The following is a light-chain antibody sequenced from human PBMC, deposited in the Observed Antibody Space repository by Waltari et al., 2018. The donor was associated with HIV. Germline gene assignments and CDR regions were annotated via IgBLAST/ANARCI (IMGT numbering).Light chain of an antibody. V-gene: IGLV2-14*01. CDR1: SSDIGYYAY. CDR2: AVT. Sequence: QSALTQPASVSGSPGQSIVLPCTGSSSDIGYYAYVSWYQQSPGHAPKALIYAVTSHPSGTSPVFSGSKSATTAFPVISNLQTDDWADYCCPSYTGRGTVVFGGGTRLTVL. CDR3: PSYTGRGTVV. J-gene: IGLJ2*01.